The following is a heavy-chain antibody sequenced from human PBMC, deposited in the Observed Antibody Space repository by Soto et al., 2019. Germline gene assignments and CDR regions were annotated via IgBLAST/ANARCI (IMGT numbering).Heavy chain of an antibody. CDR1: GYSFTSYW. CDR3: ARLNSYDFWSDYPFAEDYYYGMDV. D-gene: IGHD3-3*01. Sequence: GESLKISCKGSGYSFTSYWIGWVRQMPGKGLEWMGIIYPGDSDTRYSPSFQGQVTISADKSISTAYLQWSSLKASDTAMYYCARLNSYDFWSDYPFAEDYYYGMDVWGQGTTVTVSS. J-gene: IGHJ6*02. V-gene: IGHV5-51*01. CDR2: IYPGDSDT.